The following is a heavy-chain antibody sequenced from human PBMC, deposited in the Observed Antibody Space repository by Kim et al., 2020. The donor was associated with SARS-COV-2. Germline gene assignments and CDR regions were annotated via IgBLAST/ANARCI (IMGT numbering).Heavy chain of an antibody. D-gene: IGHD3-3*01. V-gene: IGHV4-39*01. CDR2: IYYSGST. CDR1: GGSISSSSYY. Sequence: SETLSLTCTVSGGSISSSSYYWGWIRQPPGKGLEWIGSIYYSGSTYYNPSLKSRVTISVDTSKNQFSLKLSSVTAADTAVYYCARHSTRFWSGYYTGLEYYYGMDVWGQGTTVTVSS. J-gene: IGHJ6*02. CDR3: ARHSTRFWSGYYTGLEYYYGMDV.